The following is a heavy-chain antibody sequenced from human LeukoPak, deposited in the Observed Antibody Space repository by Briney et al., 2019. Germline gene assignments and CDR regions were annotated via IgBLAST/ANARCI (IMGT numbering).Heavy chain of an antibody. D-gene: IGHD2-21*01. CDR1: GYTFTSYG. J-gene: IGHJ5*02. Sequence: ASVKVSCKASGYTFTSYGISWVRQAPGQGLEWMGWISAYNGNTNYAQKLQGRVTMTTDTSTSTAYMELSSLRSEDMAVYYCALGGAEYNWFDPWGQGTLVTVSS. V-gene: IGHV1-18*03. CDR3: ALGGAEYNWFDP. CDR2: ISAYNGNT.